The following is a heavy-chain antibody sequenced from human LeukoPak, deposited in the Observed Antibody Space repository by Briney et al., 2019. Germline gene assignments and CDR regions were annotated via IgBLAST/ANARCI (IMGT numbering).Heavy chain of an antibody. CDR1: GFTFSSYS. CDR3: TKKSPCGGRDS. D-gene: IGHD2-21*01. Sequence: GGSLRLSCAASGFTFSSYSMSWIRQAPGKGLEWVSAISGNGENTYYADSMKGRFTISRDNSKNILYLQMSSLRAEDTAIYYCTKKSPCGGRDSWGQGTLVTVSS. V-gene: IGHV3-23*01. CDR2: ISGNGENT. J-gene: IGHJ4*02.